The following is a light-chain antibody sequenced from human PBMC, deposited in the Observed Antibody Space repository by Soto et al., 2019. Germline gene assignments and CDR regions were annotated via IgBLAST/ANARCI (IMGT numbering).Light chain of an antibody. CDR3: QQYGSSPGT. J-gene: IGKJ1*01. CDR1: KSVSSSY. V-gene: IGKV3-20*01. CDR2: GAS. Sequence: EIVLTQYPGTLYLSPGERATLSCRASKSVSSSYLAWYQQKPGQAPRLLIYGASSRATGIPDRFSGSGSGTDFKLTISRLEPEDFAVYYCQQYGSSPGTFGQGTKVEIK.